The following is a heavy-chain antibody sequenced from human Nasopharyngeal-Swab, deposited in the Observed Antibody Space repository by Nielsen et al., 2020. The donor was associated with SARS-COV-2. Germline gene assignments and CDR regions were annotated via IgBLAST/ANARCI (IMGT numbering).Heavy chain of an antibody. J-gene: IGHJ3*02. D-gene: IGHD6-13*01. V-gene: IGHV3-21*01. Sequence: GGSLRLSCAASGFTFSSYSMDWVRQAPGKGLEWVSSISSSSSYIYYADSVKGRFTISRDNAKNSLYLQMNSLRAEDTAVYYCAPPAGDAFDIWGQGTMVTVSS. CDR1: GFTFSSYS. CDR2: ISSSSSYI. CDR3: APPAGDAFDI.